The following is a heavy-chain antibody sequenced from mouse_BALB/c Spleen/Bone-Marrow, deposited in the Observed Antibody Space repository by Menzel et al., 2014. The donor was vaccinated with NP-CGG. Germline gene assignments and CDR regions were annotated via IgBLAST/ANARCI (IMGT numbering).Heavy chain of an antibody. J-gene: IGHJ3*01. D-gene: IGHD4-1*01. CDR3: ARMGRGFAY. CDR1: GYTFTSYV. CDR2: INPYNDGT. V-gene: IGHV1-14*01. Sequence: EVQLQQSGPELVKPGASVKMSCKASGYTFTSYVMHWVKQKPGQGLEWIGYINPYNDGTKYSEKFKGKATLTSDKSSSTAYMELGSLNSEDSAVYYCARMGRGFAYWGQGTLVTVSA.